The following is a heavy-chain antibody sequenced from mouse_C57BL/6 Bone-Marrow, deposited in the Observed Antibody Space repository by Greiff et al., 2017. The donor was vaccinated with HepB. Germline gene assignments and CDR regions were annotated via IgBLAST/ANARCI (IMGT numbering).Heavy chain of an antibody. CDR1: GYTFTSYW. J-gene: IGHJ4*01. CDR3: AGRSSYYYGSSLMDY. Sequence: QVQLQQPGAELVKPGASVKLSCKASGYTFTSYWMHWVKQRPGQGLEWIGMFHPNSGSTNYNEKFKSKATLTVDKSSSTAYMQLSSMTSDDSAVYYCAGRSSYYYGSSLMDYWGQGTSVTVSS. D-gene: IGHD1-1*01. V-gene: IGHV1-64*01. CDR2: FHPNSGST.